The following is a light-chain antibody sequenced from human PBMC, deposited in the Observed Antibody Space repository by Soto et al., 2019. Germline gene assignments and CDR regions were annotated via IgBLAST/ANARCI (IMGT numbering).Light chain of an antibody. CDR3: QHYGSASFT. Sequence: EFVLTQSPGTLSLSPGERAALSCRASQSVSSTYLAWYQQKLGQAPRLLIYGASSRATAIPDRFSGSGSGTDFTLTVSRLEPEDFAVYYCQHYGSASFTFGGGTKVEIK. CDR2: GAS. CDR1: QSVSSTY. V-gene: IGKV3-20*01. J-gene: IGKJ4*01.